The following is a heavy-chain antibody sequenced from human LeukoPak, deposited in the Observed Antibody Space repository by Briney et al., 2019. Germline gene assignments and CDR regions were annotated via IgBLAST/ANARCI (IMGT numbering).Heavy chain of an antibody. D-gene: IGHD2-2*01. CDR2: SIPIFGTA. CDR3: AEGTVVPAAIRTNYYYYYMDV. V-gene: IGHV1-69*05. Sequence: GASVRVSCKASVGTFSSYAISWVRQAPEQGLEWMGGSIPIFGTANYAQKFQGRVTITTDESTSTAYMELSSLRSEDTAVYYCAEGTVVPAAIRTNYYYYYMDVWGKGTTVTVSS. J-gene: IGHJ6*03. CDR1: VGTFSSYA.